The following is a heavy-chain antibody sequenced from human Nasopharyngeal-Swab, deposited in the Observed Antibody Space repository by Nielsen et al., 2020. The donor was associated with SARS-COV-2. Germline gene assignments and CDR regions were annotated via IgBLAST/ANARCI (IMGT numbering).Heavy chain of an antibody. CDR3: AKDISDYWSGRYYGMDV. CDR2: ISWNSGSI. J-gene: IGHJ6*02. CDR1: GFTFDDYA. V-gene: IGHV3-9*01. D-gene: IGHD3-3*01. Sequence: SLKISCAASGFTFDDYAMHWVRPAPGQGLEWVSGISWNSGSIGYADSVKGRFAISRDNAKNSLYLQMNSLRAEDTALYYCAKDISDYWSGRYYGMDVWGQGTTVTVSS.